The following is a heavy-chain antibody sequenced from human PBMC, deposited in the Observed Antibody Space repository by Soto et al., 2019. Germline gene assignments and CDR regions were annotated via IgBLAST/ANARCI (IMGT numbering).Heavy chain of an antibody. CDR2: FSSSGGGT. CDR3: TKANRYCSGANCFTFDY. D-gene: IGHD2-15*01. V-gene: IGHV3-23*01. CDR1: GFTFSNYA. Sequence: PGGSLRLSCTASGFTFSNYAMSWVRQAPGKGLVWVSTFSSSGGGTYYADSVKGRFTISRDNSKNTLYLQMNSLRAEDTAVYYCTKANRYCSGANCFTFDYWGLGTLVTVSS. J-gene: IGHJ4*02.